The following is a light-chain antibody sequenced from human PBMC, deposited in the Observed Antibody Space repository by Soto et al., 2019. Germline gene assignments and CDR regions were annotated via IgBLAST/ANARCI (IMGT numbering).Light chain of an antibody. V-gene: IGKV3-20*01. J-gene: IGKJ1*01. Sequence: IVLTQSPLSLSVTLGQPASISCRSSQSLIYSHGNTYLNWYQQKPGQAPRLLIYGASNRATRIPDRFSGSGSGTDFTLTISRLEPEDFAVYYCQQYGSSGTFGQGTKVDIK. CDR2: GAS. CDR1: QSLIYSHGNTY. CDR3: QQYGSSGT.